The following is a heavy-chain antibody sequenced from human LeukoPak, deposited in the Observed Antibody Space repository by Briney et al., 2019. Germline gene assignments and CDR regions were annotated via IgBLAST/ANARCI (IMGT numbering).Heavy chain of an antibody. CDR3: ARGGLWSLLDMDV. V-gene: IGHV3-7*01. D-gene: IGHD5-18*01. J-gene: IGHJ6*03. CDR1: GFTFSSYW. Sequence: GGSLRLSCAASGFTFSSYWMSWVRQAPGKGLEWVANIKKDGSEKYYVDSVKGRFTISRDNAKNSLYLQMNSLRAEDTAVYYCARGGLWSLLDMDVWGKGTTVTISS. CDR2: IKKDGSEK.